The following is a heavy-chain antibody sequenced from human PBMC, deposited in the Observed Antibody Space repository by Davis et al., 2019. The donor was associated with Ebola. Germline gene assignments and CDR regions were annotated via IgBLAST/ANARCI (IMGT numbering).Heavy chain of an antibody. CDR2: IYAGDNT. J-gene: IGHJ4*02. V-gene: IGHV3-53*01. CDR1: GFTINNNY. CDR3: ARDNYFSY. Sequence: PGGSLGLSCAASGFTINNNYMSWVRQAPGKGLQWVSVIYAGDNTFYADSVKGRFTISRDNSKNTVFLQMSSLRAEDTAVYYCARDNYFSYWGQGTLVTVSS.